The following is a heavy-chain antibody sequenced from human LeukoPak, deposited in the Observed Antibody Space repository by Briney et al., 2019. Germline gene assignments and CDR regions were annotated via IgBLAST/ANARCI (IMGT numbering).Heavy chain of an antibody. V-gene: IGHV1-69*13. CDR3: ARATWGYDSSGYTENYYFDY. Sequence: SVKVSCKASGGTFSSYAISWVRQAPGQGLEWMGGIIPIFGTANYAQKLQGRVTITADESTSTAYMELSSLRSEDTAVYYCARATWGYDSSGYTENYYFDYWGQGTLVTVSS. CDR2: IIPIFGTA. J-gene: IGHJ4*02. CDR1: GGTFSSYA. D-gene: IGHD3-22*01.